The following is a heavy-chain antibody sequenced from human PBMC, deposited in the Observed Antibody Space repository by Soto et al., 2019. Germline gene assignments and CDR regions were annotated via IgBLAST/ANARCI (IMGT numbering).Heavy chain of an antibody. V-gene: IGHV3-48*02. D-gene: IGHD2-15*01. CDR3: ARGPLYCSGGSCYSHFDY. CDR1: GVTFSSYS. CDR2: ISSSSSTI. J-gene: IGHJ4*02. Sequence: GGSLRLSCAASGVTFSSYSMNWVRQAPGKGLEWVSYISSSSSTIYYADSVKGRFTISRDNAKNSLYLQMNSLRDEDTAVYYCARGPLYCSGGSCYSHFDYWGQGTLVTVSS.